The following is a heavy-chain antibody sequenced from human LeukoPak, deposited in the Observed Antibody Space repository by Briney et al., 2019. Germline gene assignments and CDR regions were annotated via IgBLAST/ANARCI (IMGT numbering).Heavy chain of an antibody. CDR3: ARDGCSSTSCYYYYYYYMDV. CDR1: GFTFSSYS. D-gene: IGHD2-2*01. V-gene: IGHV3-21*01. J-gene: IGHJ6*03. CDR2: ISSSSSYI. Sequence: GGSLRLSCAASGFTFSSYSKKWVRQAPGKGLEWVSSISSSSSYIYYADSVKGRFTISRDNAKNSLYLQMNSLRAEDTAVYYCARDGCSSTSCYYYYYYYMDVWGKGTTVTVSS.